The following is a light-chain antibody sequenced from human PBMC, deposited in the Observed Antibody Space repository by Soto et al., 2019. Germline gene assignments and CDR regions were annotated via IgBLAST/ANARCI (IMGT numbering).Light chain of an antibody. V-gene: IGLV2-14*01. CDR1: SSDVGIYNY. J-gene: IGLJ1*01. Sequence: QSVLTQPASVSGSPGQSIAISCTGSSSDVGIYNYVFWYQQHPGKVPKLIIYEVTNRPSGVSNRFSGSKSGNTASLTISGLQAEDEADYYCSSYTTSSTRVFGTGTKLTVL. CDR2: EVT. CDR3: SSYTTSSTRV.